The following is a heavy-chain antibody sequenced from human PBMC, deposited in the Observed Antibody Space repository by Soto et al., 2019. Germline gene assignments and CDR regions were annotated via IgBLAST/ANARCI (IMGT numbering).Heavy chain of an antibody. D-gene: IGHD6-19*01. CDR1: GGTFSSYT. Sequence: QVQLVQSGAEVKKPESSVKVSCKASGGTFSSYTISWVRQAPGQGLEWMGRIIPILGIANYAQKFQGRVTITADKSTSTAYIELSSVRSEDTAVYYCARNMYSSGPYGMDVWGQGTTVTVCS. CDR2: IIPILGIA. V-gene: IGHV1-69*02. CDR3: ARNMYSSGPYGMDV. J-gene: IGHJ6*02.